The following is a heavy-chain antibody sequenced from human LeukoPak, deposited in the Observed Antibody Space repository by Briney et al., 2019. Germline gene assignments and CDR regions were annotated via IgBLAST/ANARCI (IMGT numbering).Heavy chain of an antibody. V-gene: IGHV3-7*03. J-gene: IGHJ4*02. CDR2: IKQDGSDK. Sequence: GGSLRVSCAVSGFTLSTFWMSWVRQAPGKGLEWVANIKQDGSDKYYVESVQGRFTISRDNAKNSLYLQMNSLRAEDTAVYYCARWAGGHYDYWGQGTLVTVSS. D-gene: IGHD1-26*01. CDR1: GFTLSTFW. CDR3: ARWAGGHYDY.